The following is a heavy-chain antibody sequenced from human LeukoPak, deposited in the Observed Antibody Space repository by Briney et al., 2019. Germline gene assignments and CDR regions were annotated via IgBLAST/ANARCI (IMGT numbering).Heavy chain of an antibody. V-gene: IGHV3-23*01. CDR1: GFTFNSYG. J-gene: IGHJ3*01. D-gene: IGHD2-2*01. CDR2: ISGSGGST. CDR3: ARCTASCYANAFDV. Sequence: GGSLRLSCAASGFTFNSYGMSWVRQAPGKGLEWVSAISGSGGSTYYADSVKGRFTISRDNSKNTLYLQMNSLRAEDTAVYYCARCTASCYANAFDVWGQGTLLTVSS.